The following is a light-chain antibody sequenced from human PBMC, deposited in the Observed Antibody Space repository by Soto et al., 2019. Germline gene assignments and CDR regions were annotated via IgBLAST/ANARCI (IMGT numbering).Light chain of an antibody. CDR2: DVT. CDR1: SNDVGGYNY. CDR3: SSYLSGSTLV. Sequence: QSALTQPASVSGSPGQSITISCTGTSNDVGGYNYVSWYQQHPGTAPKLIISDVTKRPSGVSNRFSGSKSGNTASLTISGLQAEDEADYYCSSYLSGSTLVFGGGIKVTVL. V-gene: IGLV2-14*01. J-gene: IGLJ2*01.